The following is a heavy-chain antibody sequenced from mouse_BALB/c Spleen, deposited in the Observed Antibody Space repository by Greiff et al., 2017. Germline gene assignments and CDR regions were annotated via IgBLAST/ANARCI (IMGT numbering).Heavy chain of an antibody. J-gene: IGHJ4*01. Sequence: VKVVESGAELMKPGASVKISCKATGYTFSSYWIEWVKQRPGHGLEWIGEILPGSGSTNYNEKFKGKATFTADTSSNTAYMQLSSLTSEDSAVYYCARNGDYYYYAMDYWGQGTSVTVSS. D-gene: IGHD2-13*01. V-gene: IGHV1-9*01. CDR3: ARNGDYYYYAMDY. CDR1: GYTFSSYW. CDR2: ILPGSGST.